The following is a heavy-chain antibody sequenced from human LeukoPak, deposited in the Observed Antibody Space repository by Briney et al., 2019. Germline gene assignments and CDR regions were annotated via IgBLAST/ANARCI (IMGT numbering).Heavy chain of an antibody. CDR2: IYYSGST. J-gene: IGHJ4*02. D-gene: IGHD3-22*01. CDR1: GGSISSGGYY. Sequence: KPSQTLSLTCTVPGGSISSGGYYWSWIRQHPGKGLEWIGYIYYSGSTYYNPSLKSRVTISVDTSKNQFSLKLSSVTAADTAVYYCARVTYDMCFDYWGQGTLVTVSS. CDR3: ARVTYDMCFDY. V-gene: IGHV4-31*03.